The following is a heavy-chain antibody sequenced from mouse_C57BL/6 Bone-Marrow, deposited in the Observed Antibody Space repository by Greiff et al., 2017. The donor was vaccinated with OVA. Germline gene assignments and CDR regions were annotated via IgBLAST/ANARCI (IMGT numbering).Heavy chain of an antibody. CDR2: ISSGSSTI. D-gene: IGHD1-1*01. J-gene: IGHJ3*01. CDR1: GFTFSDYG. CDR3: ARLLRSFAY. V-gene: IGHV5-17*01. Sequence: EVKLMESGGGLVKPGGSLKLSCAASGFTFSDYGMHWVRQAPEKGLEWVAYISSGSSTIYYADTVKGRFTISRDNAKNTLFLQMTSLRSEDTAMYYCARLLRSFAYWGQGTLVTVSA.